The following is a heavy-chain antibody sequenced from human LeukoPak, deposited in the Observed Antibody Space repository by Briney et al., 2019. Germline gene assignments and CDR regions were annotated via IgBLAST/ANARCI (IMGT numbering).Heavy chain of an antibody. CDR3: ARVHKTMAYFDY. D-gene: IGHD4/OR15-4a*01. CDR2: IYYSGST. V-gene: IGHV4-59*11. Sequence: SETLSLTRTVSDDSNRSHYWSWIRHPPGKGLEWIRHIYYSGSTNYHPSLKSRVNIAVDTSTNHYSLKLSSVTAADTAIYYCARVHKTMAYFDYWGQGTLVTVSS. J-gene: IGHJ4*02. CDR1: DDSNRSHY.